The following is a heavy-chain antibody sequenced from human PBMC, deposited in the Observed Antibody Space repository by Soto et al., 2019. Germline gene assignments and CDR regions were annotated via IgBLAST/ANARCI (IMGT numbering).Heavy chain of an antibody. D-gene: IGHD3-9*01. Sequence: EVQLLESGGGLVQPGGSLKISCAVSGFTLSSYAMSWVRQAPGKGLEWVSGISGTGRVTNYAESVKGRFTISRDNPKNTLSLEMKSLRAEDTAVYYCAKDVHYDIVTGIEYFDHWGQGTLVTVSS. CDR3: AKDVHYDIVTGIEYFDH. J-gene: IGHJ1*01. V-gene: IGHV3-23*01. CDR2: ISGTGRVT. CDR1: GFTLSSYA.